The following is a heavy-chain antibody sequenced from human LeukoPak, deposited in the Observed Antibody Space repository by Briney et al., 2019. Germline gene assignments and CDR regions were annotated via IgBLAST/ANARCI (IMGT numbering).Heavy chain of an antibody. Sequence: KASETLSLTCTVSGGSISSSSYYWGWIRQPPGKGLEWIGSIYYSGSTYYNPSLKSRVTISVDTSKNQFSLKLSSVTAADTAVYYCARRRYSGYDWDSWGQGTLVTVSS. CDR2: IYYSGST. CDR1: GGSISSSSYY. CDR3: ARRRYSGYDWDS. J-gene: IGHJ4*02. V-gene: IGHV4-39*01. D-gene: IGHD5-12*01.